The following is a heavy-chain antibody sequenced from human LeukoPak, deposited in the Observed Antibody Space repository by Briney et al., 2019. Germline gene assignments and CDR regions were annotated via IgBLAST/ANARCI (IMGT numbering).Heavy chain of an antibody. CDR2: ISNDGGGT. D-gene: IGHD3-22*01. CDR1: GFIFNNYG. V-gene: IGHV3-23*01. J-gene: IGHJ5*02. Sequence: PGGSLRLSCAASGFIFNNYGLIWVRQAPGKGLERVSAISNDGGGTQYADFVEGRFTISRDNSKNTLFLQMSSLRAEDTAPYYCAKGSSGYFADLWGQGTLVTVSS. CDR3: AKGSSGYFADL.